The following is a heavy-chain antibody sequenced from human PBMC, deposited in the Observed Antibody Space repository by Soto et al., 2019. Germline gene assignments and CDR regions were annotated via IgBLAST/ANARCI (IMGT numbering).Heavy chain of an antibody. V-gene: IGHV4-61*01. CDR2: IYSGGST. CDR3: ARFVRSCSATTCSTRGDV. CDR1: GGFVNSDTHS. D-gene: IGHD2-2*01. J-gene: IGHJ6*02. Sequence: QVQLQESGPGLVKPSETLSLTCTVSGGFVNSDTHSWSWIRQTPGKRLEWIGFIYSGGSTKNPSLRSRVTMSVDTSKNQFSLKLRSVIVADTAVYHCARFVRSCSATTCSTRGDVWGQGITVTVSS.